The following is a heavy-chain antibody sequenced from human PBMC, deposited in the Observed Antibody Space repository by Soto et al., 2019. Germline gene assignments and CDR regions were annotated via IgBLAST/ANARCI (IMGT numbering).Heavy chain of an antibody. J-gene: IGHJ6*02. CDR3: ARDGALGENYYCYGMDV. V-gene: IGHV1-3*01. CDR2: INAGNGNT. CDR1: GYTFTSYA. Sequence: ASVKVSCKASGYTFTSYAMHWVRQAPGQRLEWMGWINAGNGNTKYSQKFQGRVTITRDTSASTAYMELSSLRSEDTAVYYCARDGALGENYYCYGMDVWGQGTTVTVSS. D-gene: IGHD3-16*01.